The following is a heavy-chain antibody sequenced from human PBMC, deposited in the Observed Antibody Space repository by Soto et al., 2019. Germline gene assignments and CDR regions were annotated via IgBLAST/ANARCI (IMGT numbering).Heavy chain of an antibody. Sequence: QVQLVQSGAEVKKPGSSVKVSCKASGGTFSSYAISWVRQAPGQGLEWMGGIIPIFGTAKYGQKFQGRVTITADEYTSTAYMEMSSLRSEDTAVYYCARVRGVVVTAADTERFHYWGQGTLVTVS. V-gene: IGHV1-69*12. CDR2: IIPIFGTA. D-gene: IGHD2-21*02. CDR1: GGTFSSYA. CDR3: ARVRGVVVTAADTERFHY. J-gene: IGHJ4*02.